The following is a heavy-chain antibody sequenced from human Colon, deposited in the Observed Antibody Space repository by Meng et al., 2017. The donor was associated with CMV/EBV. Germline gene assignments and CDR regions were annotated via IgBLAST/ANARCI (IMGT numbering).Heavy chain of an antibody. CDR2: IYYSGST. D-gene: IGHD2-2*01. CDR3: ARSGTYCSNTACYASDS. CDR1: GDSISSYY. V-gene: IGHV4-59*01. Sequence: SETLSLTCTVSGDSISSYYWSWIRQPPGKGLEWIGYIYYSGSTSYNPSLKSRVTMSIDTSKNQFSLKLRSVTAADTAVYFCARSGTYCSNTACYASDSWGPGTLVTVSS. J-gene: IGHJ4*02.